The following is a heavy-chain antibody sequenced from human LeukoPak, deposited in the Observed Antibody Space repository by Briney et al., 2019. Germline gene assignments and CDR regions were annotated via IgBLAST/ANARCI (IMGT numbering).Heavy chain of an antibody. V-gene: IGHV3-23*01. CDR1: GFTFSSYG. CDR3: ASEVGPFDY. J-gene: IGHJ4*02. Sequence: GGSLRLSCAASGFTFSSYGMSWVRQAPGKGLGWVSAISGSGGGTYYADSVKGRFTISRDNSKNTLYLQMNSLRAEDTAVYYCASEVGPFDYWGQGTLVTVSS. CDR2: ISGSGGGT. D-gene: IGHD1-26*01.